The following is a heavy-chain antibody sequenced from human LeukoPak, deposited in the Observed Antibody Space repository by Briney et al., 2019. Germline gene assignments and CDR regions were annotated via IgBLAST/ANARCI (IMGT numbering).Heavy chain of an antibody. D-gene: IGHD3-3*01. Sequence: KSSETLSLTCAVYGGSFSGYYWSWIRQPPGKGLELIGEINHSGSTNYNPSLKSRVTISVDTSKNQFSPKLSSVTAADTAVYYCARARRSGLYFDYWGQGTLVTVSS. CDR1: GGSFSGYY. CDR3: ARARRSGLYFDY. J-gene: IGHJ4*02. V-gene: IGHV4-34*01. CDR2: INHSGST.